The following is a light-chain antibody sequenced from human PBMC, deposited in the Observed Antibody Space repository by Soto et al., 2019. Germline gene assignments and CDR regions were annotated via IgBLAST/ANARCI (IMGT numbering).Light chain of an antibody. CDR1: SSDVGSYNL. CDR2: EGS. J-gene: IGLJ1*01. V-gene: IGLV2-23*01. CDR3: CSYAGSSTFYV. Sequence: QSALTQPASVSGSPGQSITISCTGTSSDVGSYNLVSWYQQHPGKAPKLMIYEGSKRPSGVSNRFSGSKSGNTASLTISELQAEDEAEYYCCSYAGSSTFYVFGTGTKLTIL.